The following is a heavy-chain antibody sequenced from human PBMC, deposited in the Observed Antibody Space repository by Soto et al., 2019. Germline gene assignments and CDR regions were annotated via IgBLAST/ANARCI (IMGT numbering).Heavy chain of an antibody. J-gene: IGHJ4*02. CDR2: ISWNSGSI. D-gene: IGHD6-19*01. CDR1: GFTFDDYA. V-gene: IGHV3-9*01. Sequence: PGGSLRLSCAASGFTFDDYAMHWVRQAPGKGLEWVSGISWNSGSIGYADSVKGRFTISRDNAKNSLYLQMNSLRAEDTALYYCAKDIGAVAGPENIDYWGQGTLVTVSS. CDR3: AKDIGAVAGPENIDY.